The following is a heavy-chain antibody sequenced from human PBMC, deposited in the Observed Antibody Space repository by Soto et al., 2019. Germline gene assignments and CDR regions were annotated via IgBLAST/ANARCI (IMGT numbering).Heavy chain of an antibody. CDR1: GFSLSTSEVG. V-gene: IGHV2-5*02. D-gene: IGHD6-13*01. Sequence: QITLKESGPTLVKPTQTLTLTCAFSGFSLSTSEVGVGWIRQPPGEALEWLALIYWDDDIRYSPSLKSRLTITKDTSKDQVVLTMTNMDPLDSGTYYCAHTKAYSNSWQETSWDYFDYRGQGTLVTVSS. CDR3: AHTKAYSNSWQETSWDYFDY. J-gene: IGHJ4*02. CDR2: IYWDDDI.